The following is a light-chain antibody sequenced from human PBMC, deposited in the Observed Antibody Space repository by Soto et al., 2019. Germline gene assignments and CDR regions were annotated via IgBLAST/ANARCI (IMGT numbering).Light chain of an antibody. CDR2: DVS. Sequence: QSVLTQPASVSGSPGQSITISCTGTSSDVGGYNYVSWYQQHPGKAPKLMIYDVSDRPSGVSNRFSGSKSGNTASLTISGLQAEDEADYYCSSYTSGFYVFGTVTRSPS. J-gene: IGLJ1*01. CDR3: SSYTSGFYV. CDR1: SSDVGGYNY. V-gene: IGLV2-14*01.